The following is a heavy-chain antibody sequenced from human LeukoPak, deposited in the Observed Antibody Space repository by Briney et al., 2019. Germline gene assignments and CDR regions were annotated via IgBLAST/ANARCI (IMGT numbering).Heavy chain of an antibody. Sequence: GSLRLSCAASGFTFSNAWMSWVRQAPGRGLEWIGYIYYSGSTNYNPSLKSRVTISVDTSKNQFSLKLSSVTAADTAVYYCARVTSEWELRGSLDPWGQGTLVTVSS. J-gene: IGHJ5*02. CDR3: ARVTSEWELRGSLDP. V-gene: IGHV4-59*01. CDR2: IYYSGST. D-gene: IGHD1-26*01. CDR1: GFTFSNAW.